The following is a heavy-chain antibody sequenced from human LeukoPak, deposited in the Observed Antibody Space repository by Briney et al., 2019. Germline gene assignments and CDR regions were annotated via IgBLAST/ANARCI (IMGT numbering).Heavy chain of an antibody. D-gene: IGHD3-10*01. V-gene: IGHV1-46*01. CDR3: ARGADYYGSGSSGPKKNAFDI. J-gene: IGHJ3*02. CDR1: GYTFTSYY. Sequence: GASVKVSCKASGYTFTSYYMHWVRQAPGQGLEWMGIINPSGGSTSYAQKFQGRVTITRNTSISTAYMELSSLRSEDTAVYYCARGADYYGSGSSGPKKNAFDIWGQGTMVTVSS. CDR2: INPSGGST.